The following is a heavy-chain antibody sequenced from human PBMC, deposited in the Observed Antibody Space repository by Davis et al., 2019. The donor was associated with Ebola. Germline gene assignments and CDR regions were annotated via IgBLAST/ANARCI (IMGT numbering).Heavy chain of an antibody. CDR3: ARDPTNYGSEDYFAYNWFDS. V-gene: IGHV3-30*03. J-gene: IGHJ5*01. Sequence: GESLKISCAASGFTFSNYGISWVRQAPGKGLEWVAGISYDGTNKDYADSVKGRFTISSDNSKNTLYLQMDSLRPDDTAVYYCARDPTNYGSEDYFAYNWFDSWGQGTPVTVSS. CDR1: GFTFSNYG. D-gene: IGHD3-10*01. CDR2: ISYDGTNK.